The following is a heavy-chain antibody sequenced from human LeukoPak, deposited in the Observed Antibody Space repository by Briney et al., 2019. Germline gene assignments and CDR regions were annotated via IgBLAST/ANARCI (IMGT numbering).Heavy chain of an antibody. CDR2: ISGSGGST. CDR3: ASLGALRYFDWLLRPDAFDI. Sequence: PGGSLRLSCAASGFTFSSYAMSWVRQAPGKGLEWVSAISGSGGSTYYADSVKGRFTISRDNSKNTLYLQMNSLRAEDTAVYYCASLGALRYFDWLLRPDAFDIWGQGTMVAVSS. V-gene: IGHV3-23*01. D-gene: IGHD3-9*01. J-gene: IGHJ3*02. CDR1: GFTFSSYA.